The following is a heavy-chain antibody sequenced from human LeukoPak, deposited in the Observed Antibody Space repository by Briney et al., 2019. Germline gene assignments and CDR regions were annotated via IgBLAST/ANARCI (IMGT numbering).Heavy chain of an antibody. D-gene: IGHD4-17*01. CDR2: INADNGNT. CDR1: GYTFTVYA. J-gene: IGHJ4*02. V-gene: IGHV1-3*01. CDR3: AREEAGPTACYFDY. Sequence: ASVNVSCKASGYTFTVYAMHWVRQAPGQRLEWMGWINADNGNTKYSQRFQGRVTITRDTSASTAYMELSGLRSEDTSVYYCAREEAGPTACYFDYWGQGTLVTVSS.